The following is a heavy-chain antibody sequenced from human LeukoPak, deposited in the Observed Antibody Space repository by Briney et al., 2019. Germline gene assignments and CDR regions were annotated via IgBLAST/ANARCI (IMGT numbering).Heavy chain of an antibody. D-gene: IGHD5-24*01. J-gene: IGHJ4*02. V-gene: IGHV4-59*01. CDR3: ARDRPSRDGFDY. CDR1: GGSITTYY. Sequence: PSETLSLTCTVSGGSITTYYWNWIRQPPGKGLEWIGYIYYSGSTNYNPSLKSRVTISVDTSKSHLSLKLSSVTAADTAVYYCARDRPSRDGFDYWGQGTLVTVSS. CDR2: IYYSGST.